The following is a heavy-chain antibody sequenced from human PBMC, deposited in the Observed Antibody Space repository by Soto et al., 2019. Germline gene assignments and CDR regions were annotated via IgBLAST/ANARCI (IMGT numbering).Heavy chain of an antibody. Sequence: QVQLVESGGGVVQPGRSLRLSCAASGFTFSSYGMHWVRQAPGKGLEWVAVISYDGSNKYYADSVKGRFTISRDNSKSMLYLQVNGLRAEDTAVYYCARGSAGHYNSGTLLDWGQGTLVTVSS. D-gene: IGHD3-10*01. CDR3: ARGSAGHYNSGTLLD. V-gene: IGHV3-30*03. J-gene: IGHJ4*02. CDR2: ISYDGSNK. CDR1: GFTFSSYG.